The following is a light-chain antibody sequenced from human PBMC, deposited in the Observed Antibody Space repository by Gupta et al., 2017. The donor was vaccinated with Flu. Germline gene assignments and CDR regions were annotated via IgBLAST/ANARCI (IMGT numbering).Light chain of an antibody. CDR1: HFASSY. CDR3: QQRGGGPPVYT. V-gene: IGKV3-11*01. Sequence: TLSLSPGERATLACRASHFASSYLDWYQQKPGQAPRLLIYDASNRAEDITPRCSGSGAGTDFTLTISSREAEDFAVYYCQQRGGGPPVYTFGQGTMLEIK. J-gene: IGKJ2*01. CDR2: DAS.